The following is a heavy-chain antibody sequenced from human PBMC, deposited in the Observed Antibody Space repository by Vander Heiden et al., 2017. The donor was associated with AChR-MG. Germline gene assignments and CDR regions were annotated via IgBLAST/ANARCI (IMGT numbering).Heavy chain of an antibody. CDR3: AREYSSSSNPDY. D-gene: IGHD6-6*01. J-gene: IGHJ4*02. V-gene: IGHV3-21*02. CDR1: GLSFRTYT. Sequence: EVQLVESGGGLVKPGGSLSLACAASGLSFRTYTMNWFRQAPGEGLEWVSSISSTSSYIYYADSVKGRFTISRDNARNSLYLYMNSLRVEDTAIYYCAREYSSSSNPDYWGQGTLVTVSS. CDR2: ISSTSSYI.